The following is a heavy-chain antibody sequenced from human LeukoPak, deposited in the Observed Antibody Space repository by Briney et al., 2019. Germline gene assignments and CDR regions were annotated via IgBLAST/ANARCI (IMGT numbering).Heavy chain of an antibody. CDR2: IRGESDYI. Sequence: GSLRLSCAASEFVFSTYYMHWVRQAPGKGLEWVSSIRGESDYIYYRDSVKGRFTISRDNAKNSLYLQMNRLRVEDTAVYFCVREHYDFFLDYWGQGTLVTVSS. CDR3: VREHYDFFLDY. J-gene: IGHJ4*02. CDR1: EFVFSTYY. V-gene: IGHV3-21*06. D-gene: IGHD3-3*01.